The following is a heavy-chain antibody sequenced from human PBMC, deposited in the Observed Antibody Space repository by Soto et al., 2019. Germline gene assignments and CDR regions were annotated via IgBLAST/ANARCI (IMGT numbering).Heavy chain of an antibody. J-gene: IGHJ6*02. CDR3: ASSSGDLDVYGTDI. V-gene: IGHV3-23*01. D-gene: IGHD3-10*01. CDR1: GSTFSRYA. CDR2: VTGGGHTT. Sequence: PGGSLRLSCAASGSTFSRYAMSWVRQAPGKGLEWVSTVTGGGHTTYNADSVNGRFTISRDNSKNTLYLQMNNLRAEDTAIYYCASSSGDLDVYGTDIWGPGTTVTVSS.